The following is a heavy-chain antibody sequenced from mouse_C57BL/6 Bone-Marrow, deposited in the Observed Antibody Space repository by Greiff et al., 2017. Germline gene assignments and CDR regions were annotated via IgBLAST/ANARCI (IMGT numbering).Heavy chain of an antibody. D-gene: IGHD2-5*01. Sequence: EVMLVESGGDLVKPGGSLKLSCAASGFTFSSYGMSWVRQTPDKRLEWVATISSGGSYTYYPDSVKGRFTISRDNAKNTLYLQMSSLKSEDTAMYDCARRAYYSNYWFAYWGQGTLVTVSA. V-gene: IGHV5-6*02. CDR3: ARRAYYSNYWFAY. J-gene: IGHJ3*01. CDR1: GFTFSSYG. CDR2: ISSGGSYT.